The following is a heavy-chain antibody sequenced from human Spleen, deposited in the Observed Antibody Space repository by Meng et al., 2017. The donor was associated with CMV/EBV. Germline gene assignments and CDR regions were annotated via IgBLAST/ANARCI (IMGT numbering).Heavy chain of an antibody. D-gene: IGHD2-2*02. Sequence: GGSLRLSCAASGFTFSNYVMSWVRQAPGKGLEWVSAISGSGGSTYYADSVKGRFTISRDNSKNTLYLQMNSLRAEDTAVYYCAKAGTDIVVVPAAIGSYYYYGMDVWGQGTTVTVSS. CDR3: AKAGTDIVVVPAAIGSYYYYGMDV. CDR1: GFTFSNYV. CDR2: ISGSGGST. V-gene: IGHV3-23*01. J-gene: IGHJ6*02.